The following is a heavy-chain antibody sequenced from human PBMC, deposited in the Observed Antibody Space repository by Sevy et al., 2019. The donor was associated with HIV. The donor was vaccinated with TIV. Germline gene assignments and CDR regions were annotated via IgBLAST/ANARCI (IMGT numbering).Heavy chain of an antibody. J-gene: IGHJ6*02. CDR3: ARAMGV. V-gene: IGHV3-7*01. CDR2: INQDGSEI. CDR1: GISISSHW. Sequence: GGSLRLSCVGSGISISSHWMNWVRQSPGKGLEWVANINQDGSEIYYVDSVKGRFTISRENAKNSGYLQMHSLRVEDSGVYYCARAMGVWGHGTTVTV.